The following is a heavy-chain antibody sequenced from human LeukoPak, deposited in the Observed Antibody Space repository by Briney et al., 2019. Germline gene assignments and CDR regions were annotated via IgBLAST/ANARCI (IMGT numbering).Heavy chain of an antibody. CDR1: GFTFSAFS. J-gene: IGHJ5*02. CDR2: VSSSSCSM. CDR3: ARSGSFNNYDRRKGWFDP. D-gene: IGHD3-3*01. Sequence: GGSLRLSCVGSGFTFSAFSMNWVRQAPGMGLEWVASVSSSSCSMYYSDSMQGRFTISRDNAKNSLFLQLNSLRAEDTAVYYWARSGSFNNYDRRKGWFDPWGQGTLVIVSP. V-gene: IGHV3-21*01.